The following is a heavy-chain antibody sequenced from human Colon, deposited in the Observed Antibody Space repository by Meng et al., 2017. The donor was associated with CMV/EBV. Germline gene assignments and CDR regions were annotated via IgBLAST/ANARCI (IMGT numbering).Heavy chain of an antibody. D-gene: IGHD2-2*01. J-gene: IGHJ4*02. V-gene: IGHV3-53*05. CDR3: VTKTAKYCSTGPCPGYFDN. CDR2: MYTADST. Sequence: GGSLRLSCAASGFAVGGEYMAWVRQAPGKGLEWVSIMYTADSTFYADSVRGRFTISRDNSRNTLLLQMNSLRNGDTAVYYCVTKTAKYCSTGPCPGYFDNWGQGTLVTVSS. CDR1: GFAVGGEY.